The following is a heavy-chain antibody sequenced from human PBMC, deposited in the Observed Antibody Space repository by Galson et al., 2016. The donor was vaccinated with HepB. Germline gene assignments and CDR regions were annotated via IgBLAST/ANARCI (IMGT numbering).Heavy chain of an antibody. CDR3: ARGRYCSGGGCYQDY. J-gene: IGHJ4*02. Sequence: SLRLSCAASGSIFSGYWMSWVRQAPGEGLEWVANINPDGSQKYYVDSVKGRFTISRDNAKNSLYLYMNSLRADDTALYYCARGRYCSGGGCYQDYWGQGTLVTGSA. CDR2: INPDGSQK. CDR1: GSIFSGYW. V-gene: IGHV3-7*03. D-gene: IGHD2-15*01.